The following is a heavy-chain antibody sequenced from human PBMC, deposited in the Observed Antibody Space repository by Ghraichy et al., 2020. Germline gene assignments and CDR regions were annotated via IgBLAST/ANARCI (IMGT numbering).Heavy chain of an antibody. J-gene: IGHJ6*02. CDR2: IYYTGSA. CDR3: ARVNHYYGTDV. V-gene: IGHV4-59*01. CDR1: GGYSSTYY. Sequence: SETLSLTCNVSGGYSSTYYWSWIRQPPGKGLEWIGYIYYTGSANYNPSLKSQVTLSVDTSKSQFSLKMSSVTAADTAMYYCARVNHYYGTDVWGQGTTVTVSS. D-gene: IGHD1-14*01.